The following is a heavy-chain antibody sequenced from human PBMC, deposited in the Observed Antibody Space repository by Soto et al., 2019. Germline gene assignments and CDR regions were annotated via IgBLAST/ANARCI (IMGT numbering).Heavy chain of an antibody. CDR2: ISYDGSNK. D-gene: IGHD3-22*01. V-gene: IGHV3-30*18. J-gene: IGHJ4*02. CDR3: AKDRYGAYDSSGYYYEPRSYFDY. CDR1: GFTFSSYG. Sequence: GGSLRLSCAASGFTFSSYGMHWVRQAPGKGLEWVAVISYDGSNKYYADSVKGRFTISRDNSKNTLYLQMNSLRAEDTAVYYCAKDRYGAYDSSGYYYEPRSYFDYWGQGTLVTVSS.